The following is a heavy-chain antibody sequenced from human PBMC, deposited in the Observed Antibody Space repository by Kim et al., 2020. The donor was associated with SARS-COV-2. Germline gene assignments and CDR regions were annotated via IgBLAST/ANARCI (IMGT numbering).Heavy chain of an antibody. D-gene: IGHD5-12*01. J-gene: IGHJ3*02. Sequence: DSVKGRFTISRDNSKNTLYLQMNSLRAEDTAVYYCAKVNVEMATNDAFDIWGQGTMVTVSS. CDR3: AKVNVEMATNDAFDI. V-gene: IGHV3-23*01.